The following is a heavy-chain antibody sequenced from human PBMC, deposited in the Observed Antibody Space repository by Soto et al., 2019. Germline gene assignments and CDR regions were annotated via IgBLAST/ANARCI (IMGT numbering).Heavy chain of an antibody. CDR2: ISASSSYI. V-gene: IGHV3-21*01. CDR3: ARAKETGLYDAFDV. J-gene: IGHJ3*01. CDR1: GFTFSSYS. D-gene: IGHD7-27*01. Sequence: EVQVVESGGGLVKPGGSLRLSCAASGFTFSSYSMNWVHQAPGKGLEWVSSISASSSYIYYADSLKGRFTISRDNAKNSLDLQMNSLRVEDTAVYYCARAKETGLYDAFDVWGQGTMVTVSS.